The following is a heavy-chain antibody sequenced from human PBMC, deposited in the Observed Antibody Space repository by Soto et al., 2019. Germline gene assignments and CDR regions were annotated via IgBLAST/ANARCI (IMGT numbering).Heavy chain of an antibody. CDR2: INNDGSSV. D-gene: IGHD6-25*01. CDR1: GFTLSDNW. Sequence: EVQLVESGGGLVQPGGSLRLPCAASGFTLSDNWIHWVRRAPGKGLGWVSRINNDGSSVTYADSVKGRFTLSRDNDKNRWFLQMDSHRVEDTAMYYCVRAPEQRPFDPWGQGTLVTVSS. CDR3: VRAPEQRPFDP. V-gene: IGHV3-74*03. J-gene: IGHJ5*02.